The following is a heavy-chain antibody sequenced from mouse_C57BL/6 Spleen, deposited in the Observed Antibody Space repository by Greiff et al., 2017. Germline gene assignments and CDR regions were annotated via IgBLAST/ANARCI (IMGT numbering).Heavy chain of an antibody. CDR3: ARGGDYYGSYYFDY. J-gene: IGHJ2*01. Sequence: QVQLQQPGAELVKPGASVKMSCKASGYTFTSYWITWVKQRPGQGLEWIGDIYPGSGSTNYNEKFKSKATLTVDTSSSTAYMQLSSLTSEDSAVYYCARGGDYYGSYYFDYWGQGTTLTVSS. D-gene: IGHD1-1*01. CDR2: IYPGSGST. V-gene: IGHV1-55*01. CDR1: GYTFTSYW.